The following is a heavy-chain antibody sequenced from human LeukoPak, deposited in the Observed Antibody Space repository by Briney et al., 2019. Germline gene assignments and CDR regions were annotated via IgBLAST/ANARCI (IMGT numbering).Heavy chain of an antibody. Sequence: SETLSLTCAVYGSSLSDYFSNWIRQPPGKGREWIGEINHSGSTNYNPSLESRVTISEDTSKRQISLKLSSVTAADTAVYYCARGNVWGNGTTVTVSS. V-gene: IGHV4-34*01. J-gene: IGHJ6*04. CDR3: ARGNV. CDR1: GSSLSDYF. CDR2: INHSGST.